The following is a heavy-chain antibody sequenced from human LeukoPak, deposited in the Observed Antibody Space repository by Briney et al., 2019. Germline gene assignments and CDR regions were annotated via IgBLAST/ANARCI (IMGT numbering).Heavy chain of an antibody. J-gene: IGHJ4*02. V-gene: IGHV3-7*05. CDR2: IKQDGSEQ. Sequence: PGGSLRLSCAASGFTLSSHWMSWVRQAPGKGLEWVANIKQDGSEQYDVESVRGRFTISRDNAKTSLYLQMSSLRAEDTAIYCCARESAGGPDYWGQGNLVTVSS. CDR1: GFTLSSHW. CDR3: ARESAGGPDY. D-gene: IGHD6-19*01.